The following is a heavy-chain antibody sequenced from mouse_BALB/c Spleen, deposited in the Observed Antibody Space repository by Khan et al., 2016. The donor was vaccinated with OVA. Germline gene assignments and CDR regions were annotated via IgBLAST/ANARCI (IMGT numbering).Heavy chain of an antibody. CDR2: IWSDGST. D-gene: IGHD2-10*01. Sequence: QVQLKESGPALVAPSQSLSITCTISGFSLTNYGVHWVRQPPGKGLEWLVVIWSDGSTTYNSALKSRLSISKDNSKSQVFLKMNSLQTDDTAMYYCARQPYYHYYIMYYWGQGTSVTVSS. CDR3: ARQPYYHYYIMYY. CDR1: GFSLTNYG. V-gene: IGHV2-6-1*01. J-gene: IGHJ4*01.